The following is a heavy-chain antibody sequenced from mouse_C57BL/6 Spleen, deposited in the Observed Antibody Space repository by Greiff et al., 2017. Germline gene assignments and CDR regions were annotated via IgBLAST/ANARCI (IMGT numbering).Heavy chain of an antibody. V-gene: IGHV1-15*01. Sequence: VQLQQSGAELVRPGASVTLSCKASGYTFTDYEMHWVKQTPVHGLEWIGAIDPETGGTAYNQKFKGKAILTADKSSSTAYMELRSLTSEDSAVYYCTQGITSVVARDWYFDVWGTGTTVTVSS. CDR1: GYTFTDYE. CDR2: IDPETGGT. D-gene: IGHD1-1*01. CDR3: TQGITSVVARDWYFDV. J-gene: IGHJ1*03.